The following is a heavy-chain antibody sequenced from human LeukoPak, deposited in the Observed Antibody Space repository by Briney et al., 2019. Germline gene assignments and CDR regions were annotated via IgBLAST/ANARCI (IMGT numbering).Heavy chain of an antibody. CDR2: ISAYNGNT. J-gene: IGHJ4*02. CDR1: GYTFTSYG. Sequence: ASVKVSCKASGYTFTSYGISWVRQAPGQGLEWMGWISAYNGNTNYAQKLQGRVTMTTDTSTSTAYMELRSLRSDDTAVYYCARVGEIQLWFAPPTTTYFDYWGQGTLVTVSS. V-gene: IGHV1-18*01. D-gene: IGHD5-18*01. CDR3: ARVGEIQLWFAPPTTTYFDY.